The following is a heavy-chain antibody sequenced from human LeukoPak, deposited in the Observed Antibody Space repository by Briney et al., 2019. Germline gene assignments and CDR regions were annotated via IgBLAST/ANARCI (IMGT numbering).Heavy chain of an antibody. V-gene: IGHV3-23*01. CDR1: GFTFSSYA. J-gene: IGHJ4*02. D-gene: IGHD7-27*01. CDR2: TSGSDGTT. Sequence: HTGGSLRLSCAASGFTFSSYAMSWVRQAPGKGLEWVSATSGSDGTTYYADSVKGRFTISRDNSKNTLYLQMDSLRAEDTAVYYCARGKTGDSWGQGTLVTVSS. CDR3: ARGKTGDS.